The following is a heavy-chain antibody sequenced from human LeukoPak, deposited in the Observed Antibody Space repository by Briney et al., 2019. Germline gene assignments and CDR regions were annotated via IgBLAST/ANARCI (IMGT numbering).Heavy chain of an antibody. D-gene: IGHD6-19*01. CDR1: GYTFTDYY. Sequence: ASVKVSCKASGYTFTDYYIHWVRQAPGQGLGWMGWINPNSGSTHSAQKFQGRVTMTRDTSISTAYMELSRLRSDDTAVYYCARAAGHFDYWGQGTLVTVSS. CDR2: INPNSGST. V-gene: IGHV1-2*02. J-gene: IGHJ4*02. CDR3: ARAAGHFDY.